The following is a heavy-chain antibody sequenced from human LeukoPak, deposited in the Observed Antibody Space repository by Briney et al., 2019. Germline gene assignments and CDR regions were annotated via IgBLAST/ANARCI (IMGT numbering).Heavy chain of an antibody. CDR2: IYYSGST. D-gene: IGHD6-13*01. V-gene: IGHV4-39*07. CDR3: ARITGSSSSGGELDY. CDR1: GGSISSSSYY. J-gene: IGHJ4*02. Sequence: SETLSLTCTVSGGSISSSSYYWGWIRQPPGKGLEWIGSIYYSGSTYYNPSLKSRVTISVDTSKNQFSLKLSSVTAADTAVYYCARITGSSSSGGELDYWGQGTLVTVSS.